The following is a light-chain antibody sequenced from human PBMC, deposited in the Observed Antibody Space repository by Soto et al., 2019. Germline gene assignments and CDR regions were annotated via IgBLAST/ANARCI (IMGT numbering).Light chain of an antibody. J-gene: IGLJ3*02. CDR2: EVS. CDR1: SSDVGGYNY. V-gene: IGLV2-14*01. Sequence: QSVLTQPASVSGSPGQSITISCTGTSSDVGGYNYVSWYQQHPGKAPKLMIYEVSNRPSGVSSRFSGSKSGNTASLTISGLQAEDEADYYCSSYTSISTVFGGGTKVTVL. CDR3: SSYTSISTV.